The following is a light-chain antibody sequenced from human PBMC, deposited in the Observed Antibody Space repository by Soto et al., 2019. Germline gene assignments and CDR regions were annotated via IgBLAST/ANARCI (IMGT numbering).Light chain of an antibody. CDR2: AAS. V-gene: IGKV1-8*01. CDR3: QQTYTTPEIT. Sequence: AIRMTQSPSSLSASTGDRVTITCRASQGISSYLAWYQQKPGKAPKLLILAASSLQSGVPSRFSGSGVGTDFTLTISSLQPEDFAIYYCQQTYTTPEITFGQGTRLEI. J-gene: IGKJ5*01. CDR1: QGISSY.